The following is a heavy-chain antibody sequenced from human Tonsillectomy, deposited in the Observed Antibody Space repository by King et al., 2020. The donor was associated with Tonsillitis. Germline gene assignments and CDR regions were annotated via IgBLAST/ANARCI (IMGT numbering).Heavy chain of an antibody. Sequence: QLVQSGGGLVKPGGSLRLSCAASGFTFSSYSMNWVRQAPGKGLEWVSSISSSSSYIYYADSVKGRFTISRDNAKNSLYLQMNSLRAEDTAVYYCARGGLDYDIWTGYYNFYYYYGMDVWGQGTTVTVSS. CDR2: ISSSSSYI. CDR3: ARGGLDYDIWTGYYNFYYYYGMDV. V-gene: IGHV3-21*01. CDR1: GFTFSSYS. D-gene: IGHD3-9*01. J-gene: IGHJ6*02.